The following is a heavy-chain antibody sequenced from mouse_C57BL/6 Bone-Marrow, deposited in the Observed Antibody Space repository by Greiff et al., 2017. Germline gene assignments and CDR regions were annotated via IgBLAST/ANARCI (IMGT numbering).Heavy chain of an antibody. V-gene: IGHV5-4*01. CDR3: ARKGSNSAWFAY. D-gene: IGHD2-5*01. CDR2: ISDGGSYT. Sequence: EVQGVESGGGLVKPGGSLKLSCAASGFTFSSYAMSWVRQTPEKRLEWVATISDGGSYTYYPDNVKGRLTISRDNAKNNLYLQMSHLKSEDTAMYYCARKGSNSAWFAYWGQGTLVTVSA. J-gene: IGHJ3*01. CDR1: GFTFSSYA.